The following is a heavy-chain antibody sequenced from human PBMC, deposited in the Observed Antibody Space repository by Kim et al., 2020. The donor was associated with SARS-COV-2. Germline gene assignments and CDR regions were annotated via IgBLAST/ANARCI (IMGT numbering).Heavy chain of an antibody. Sequence: GGSLRLSCAASGFTFDNYWMHWVRQAPGKGLVWVSRINSDGSRRDYADSVKGRFTSSRDNAKNTLYLEMNSLRAEDTAVYYCIRASSGWYYFDNWCQGTLVTVSS. CDR3: IRASSGWYYFDN. D-gene: IGHD6-19*01. CDR1: GFTFDNYW. V-gene: IGHV3-74*01. CDR2: INSDGSRR. J-gene: IGHJ4*02.